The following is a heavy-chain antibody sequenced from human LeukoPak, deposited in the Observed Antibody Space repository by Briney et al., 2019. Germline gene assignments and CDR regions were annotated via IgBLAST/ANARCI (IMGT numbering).Heavy chain of an antibody. J-gene: IGHJ4*02. CDR1: GGSISTYY. Sequence: SETLPLTCSVSGGSISTYYWSWIRQPPEKGLEWIGYIYYTGSTNYNPSLKSRITMSVDMSKNQFSLKLSSVTAADTAVYYCARASFYGSGTYYQRVDYWGQGTLVTVSS. CDR3: ARASFYGSGTYYQRVDY. D-gene: IGHD3-10*01. V-gene: IGHV4-59*12. CDR2: IYYTGST.